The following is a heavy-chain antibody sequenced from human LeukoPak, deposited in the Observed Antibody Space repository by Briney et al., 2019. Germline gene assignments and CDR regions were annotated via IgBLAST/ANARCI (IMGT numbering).Heavy chain of an antibody. CDR1: GGSISSGGYY. J-gene: IGHJ4*02. V-gene: IGHV4-31*03. CDR2: IYYSGST. Sequence: SQTLSLTCTVSGGSISSGGYYWSWIRQHPWNGLDWIGYIYYSGSTYYNPSLKSRVTISVDTSKNQFSLKLSSVTAADTAVYYCARGTTFDYSNYYFDYWGQGTLVTVSS. D-gene: IGHD4-11*01. CDR3: ARGTTFDYSNYYFDY.